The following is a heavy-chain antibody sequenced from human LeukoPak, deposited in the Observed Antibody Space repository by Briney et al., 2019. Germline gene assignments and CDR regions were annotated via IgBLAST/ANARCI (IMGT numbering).Heavy chain of an antibody. J-gene: IGHJ6*03. Sequence: GASVKVSCKASGYTFTSYAMHWVRQAPGQRLEWMGWINAGSDNTKYSQKFQGRVTITRDTSASTAYMELSSLRSEDTAVYYCARDRDFGGYYYMDVWGKGTTVTVSS. CDR1: GYTFTSYA. V-gene: IGHV1-3*01. CDR3: ARDRDFGGYYYMDV. CDR2: INAGSDNT. D-gene: IGHD3-10*01.